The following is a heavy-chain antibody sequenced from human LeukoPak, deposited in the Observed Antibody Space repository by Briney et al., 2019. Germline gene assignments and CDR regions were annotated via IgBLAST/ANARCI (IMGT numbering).Heavy chain of an antibody. CDR3: ARDQQQLVLAG. J-gene: IGHJ4*02. D-gene: IGHD6-13*01. CDR2: ISGSGGST. CDR1: GFTFSSYA. Sequence: GGSLRLSCAASGFTFSSYAMSWVRQAPGKGLEWVSAISGSGGSTYYADSVKGRFTISRDNSKNTLYLEMNSLRAEDTAVYYCARDQQQLVLAGWGQGTLVTVSS. V-gene: IGHV3-23*01.